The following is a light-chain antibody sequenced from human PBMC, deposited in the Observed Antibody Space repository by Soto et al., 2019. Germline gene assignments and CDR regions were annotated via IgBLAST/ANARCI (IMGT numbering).Light chain of an antibody. CDR1: QSISSS. V-gene: IGKV1-39*01. Sequence: DIPMTQSPSSLSASVGDRVTITCRASQSISSSLNWYRQRPGKAPQLLIYDASSLQSGVPSRFSGSGSGTDFTLTISSLQPEDFAAYHCQQSYSTPRTFGQGTNLEIK. J-gene: IGKJ1*01. CDR3: QQSYSTPRT. CDR2: DAS.